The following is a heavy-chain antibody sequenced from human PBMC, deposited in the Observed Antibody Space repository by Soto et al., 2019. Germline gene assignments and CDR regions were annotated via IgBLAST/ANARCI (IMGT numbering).Heavy chain of an antibody. D-gene: IGHD3-16*01. CDR1: GYTFTGYY. CDR2: INPNSGGT. Sequence: ASVKVSFKASGYTFTGYYMHWVRQAPGQGLEWMGWINPNSGGTNYAQKFQGWVTMTRDTSISTAYMELSRLRSDDTAVYYCARDTTQSVSSLYPYYYYGMDVWGQGTTVT. V-gene: IGHV1-2*04. CDR3: ARDTTQSVSSLYPYYYYGMDV. J-gene: IGHJ6*02.